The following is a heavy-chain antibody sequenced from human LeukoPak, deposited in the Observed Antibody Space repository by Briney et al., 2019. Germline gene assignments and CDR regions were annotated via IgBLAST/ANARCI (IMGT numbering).Heavy chain of an antibody. CDR3: ARRTTSFGVYYFDY. Sequence: SETLSLTCTVSGGSISSHYWSWIRQPPGKGLEWIGYINYSGSTNYNPSLKSRVTISVDTSKNQFSLKLSSVTAADTAVYYCARRTTSFGVYYFDYWGQGTLVTVSS. D-gene: IGHD3-16*01. CDR2: INYSGST. J-gene: IGHJ4*02. V-gene: IGHV4-59*11. CDR1: GGSISSHY.